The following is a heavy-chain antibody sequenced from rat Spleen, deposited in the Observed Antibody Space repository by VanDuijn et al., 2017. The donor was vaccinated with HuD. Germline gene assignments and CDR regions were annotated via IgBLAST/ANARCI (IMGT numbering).Heavy chain of an antibody. CDR3: AISDGDHYYLPFAS. J-gene: IGHJ3*01. CDR2: ITYDGSTT. CDR1: GFTFSNYA. V-gene: IGHV5-29*01. Sequence: EVQLVESGGGLVRPGRSLKLSCAASGFTFSNYAMAWVRQAPTQGLDWVATITYDGSTTYYRDSVKGRLTISRDNEKSTLYLQMDSLMSEDTSTYDCAISDGDHYYLPFASWGQGTLVTVSS. D-gene: IGHD1-12*02.